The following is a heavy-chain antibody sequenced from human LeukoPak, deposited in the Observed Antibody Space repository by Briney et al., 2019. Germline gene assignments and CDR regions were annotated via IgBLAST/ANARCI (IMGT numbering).Heavy chain of an antibody. CDR3: ARVGAPHAFDI. Sequence: SVKVSCKASGYTFTNYGISWVRQAPGQGLEWMGGIIPIFGTANYAQKFQGRVTITADESTSTAYMELSSLRSEDTAVYYCARVGAPHAFDIWGQGTMVTVSS. CDR1: GYTFTNYG. CDR2: IIPIFGTA. V-gene: IGHV1-69*13. J-gene: IGHJ3*02.